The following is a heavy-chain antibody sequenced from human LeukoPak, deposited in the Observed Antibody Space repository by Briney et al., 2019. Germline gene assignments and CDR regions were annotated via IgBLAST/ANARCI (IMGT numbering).Heavy chain of an antibody. D-gene: IGHD3-3*01. Sequence: ASVKVSCKASGYTFTGYYMHWVRQAPGQGLEWMGWINPSSGGTNYAQKFQGRVTMTRDTSISTAYMELSRLRSDDTAVYYCARRGRAYYDFWSGNDAFDIWGQGTMVTVSS. CDR3: ARRGRAYYDFWSGNDAFDI. V-gene: IGHV1-2*02. CDR2: INPSSGGT. CDR1: GYTFTGYY. J-gene: IGHJ3*02.